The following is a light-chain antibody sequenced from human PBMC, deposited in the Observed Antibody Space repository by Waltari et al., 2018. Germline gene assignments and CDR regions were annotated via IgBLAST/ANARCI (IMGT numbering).Light chain of an antibody. Sequence: EIQMTQSPSSVSASVGDRVTLTCRAGQDISSALAWYQQKPGQAPNLLIYAVSSLQSVVPSRISGRGSWTDFTPTISSLQPDDHATYYCQQGSSFPPTFGQGTKVKIK. CDR2: AVS. V-gene: IGKV1-12*01. CDR3: QQGSSFPPT. CDR1: QDISSA. J-gene: IGKJ1*01.